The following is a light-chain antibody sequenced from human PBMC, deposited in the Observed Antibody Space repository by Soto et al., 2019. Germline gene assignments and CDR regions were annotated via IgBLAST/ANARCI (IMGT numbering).Light chain of an antibody. CDR3: CSYTDGSSLL. J-gene: IGLJ3*02. CDR2: EGN. Sequence: QSALTQPASVSESPGQSISISCGGGRNDIGTYNLVSWYQQHPGKAPKLIIYEGNKRPSGVSNRFSGSRPGNTASLTISGLQAEDEADYYCCSYTDGSSLLFGGGTKVTVL. CDR1: RNDIGTYNL. V-gene: IGLV2-23*01.